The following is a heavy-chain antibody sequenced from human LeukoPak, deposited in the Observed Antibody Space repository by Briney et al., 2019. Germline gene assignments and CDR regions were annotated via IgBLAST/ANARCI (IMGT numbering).Heavy chain of an antibody. CDR3: ARQTYYDFWSGYPRVPYYFDY. CDR1: GDSISSTSYY. Sequence: PSETLSLTCTVSGDSISSTSYYWDWIRQPPGKGLEWIGSIYNSGTTYYNPSLKSRVTISVDTSKNQFSLKLSSVTAADTAVYYCARQTYYDFWSGYPRVPYYFDYWGQGTLVTVSS. V-gene: IGHV4-39*07. D-gene: IGHD3-3*01. J-gene: IGHJ4*02. CDR2: IYNSGTT.